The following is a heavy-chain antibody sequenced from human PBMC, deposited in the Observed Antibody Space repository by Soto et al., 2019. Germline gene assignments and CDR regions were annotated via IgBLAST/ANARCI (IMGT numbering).Heavy chain of an antibody. D-gene: IGHD2-21*01. V-gene: IGHV2-70*16. CDR1: GGSISSGGCY. Sequence: TLSLTCTVSGGSISSGGCYWSWIRQHPGKALEWLARIDWDDDKFYSTSLKTRLTISKDTSKNQVVLTMTNMDPVDTATYYCARDSVALYYYYYGMDVWGQGTTVTVSS. CDR3: ARDSVALYYYYYGMDV. J-gene: IGHJ6*02. CDR2: IDWDDDK.